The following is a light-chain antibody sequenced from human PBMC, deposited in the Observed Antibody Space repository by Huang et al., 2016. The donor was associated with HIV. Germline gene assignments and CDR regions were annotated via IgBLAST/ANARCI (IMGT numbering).Light chain of an antibody. Sequence: EIVLTQSPATLSLSPGERATLSCRASQTVYNYLAWYQQKPGQAPRLLIHDASHRATGIPARFSGSGSGTDFTLTISSLEPEDFTVYYCQQRYNWPLTFGRGTKVEIK. CDR2: DAS. J-gene: IGKJ4*01. CDR3: QQRYNWPLT. CDR1: QTVYNY. V-gene: IGKV3-11*01.